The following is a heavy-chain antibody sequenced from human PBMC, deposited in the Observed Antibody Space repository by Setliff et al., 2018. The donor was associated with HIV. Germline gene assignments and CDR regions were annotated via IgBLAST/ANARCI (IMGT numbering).Heavy chain of an antibody. D-gene: IGHD2-8*02. CDR3: ARVSITYWYSIPRDYYYYMDV. J-gene: IGHJ6*03. CDR1: GGSISSYY. Sequence: PSETLSLTCTVSGGSISSYYWSWIRQPPGKGLEWIGYIYYSGSTNYNPSLKSRVTISVDTSKNQFSLKVSSVTAADTAVYYCARVSITYWYSIPRDYYYYMDVWGEGTTVTVSS. V-gene: IGHV4-59*12. CDR2: IYYSGST.